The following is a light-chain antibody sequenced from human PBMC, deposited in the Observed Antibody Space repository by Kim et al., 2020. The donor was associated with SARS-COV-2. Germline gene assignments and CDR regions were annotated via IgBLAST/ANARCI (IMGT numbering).Light chain of an antibody. J-gene: IGKJ4*01. CDR2: GAS. CDR3: QHYDSWPT. V-gene: IGKV3-15*01. CDR1: RSGGSN. Sequence: VDTGDVVSISCRDSRSGGSNLAWYQHNPGQAPRLYIEGASITGTGVTARFSGRGSGTDFTLSIRGLESEDFGIYYWQHYDSWPTFGGGTKVDIK.